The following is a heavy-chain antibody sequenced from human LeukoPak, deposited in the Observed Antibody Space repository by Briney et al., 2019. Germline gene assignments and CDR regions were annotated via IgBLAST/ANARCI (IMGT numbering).Heavy chain of an antibody. J-gene: IGHJ6*02. D-gene: IGHD1-26*01. CDR3: ARGRSNYYGMDV. CDR1: DGSINSYY. CDR2: IYYNGNT. V-gene: IGHV4-59*01. Sequence: NSSETLSLTCSVSDGSINSYYWNWIRRPPGKRLEWIGYIYYNGNTNYSPSLNSRVTMSVDTSNNLSSLEVSSVTAADTAVYYCARGRSNYYGMDVWGQGTTVTVS.